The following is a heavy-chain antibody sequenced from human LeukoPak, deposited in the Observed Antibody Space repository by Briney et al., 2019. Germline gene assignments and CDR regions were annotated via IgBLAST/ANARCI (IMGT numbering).Heavy chain of an antibody. J-gene: IGHJ4*02. CDR2: IRYDGSNK. CDR3: ARDHTRMVRGVTKFPFGCFDY. CDR1: GFTFSSYG. D-gene: IGHD3-10*01. V-gene: IGHV3-30*02. Sequence: PGGSLRLSCAASGFTFSSYGMHWVRQAPGKGLEWVAFIRYDGSNKYYADSVKGRFTISRDNSKNTLYLQMNSLRAEDTAVYYCARDHTRMVRGVTKFPFGCFDYWGQGTLVTVSS.